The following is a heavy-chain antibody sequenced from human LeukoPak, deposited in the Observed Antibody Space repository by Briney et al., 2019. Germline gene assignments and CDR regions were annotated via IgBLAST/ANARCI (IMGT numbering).Heavy chain of an antibody. CDR3: ARDSSSWYYYYHGMDV. J-gene: IGHJ6*02. D-gene: IGHD6-13*01. V-gene: IGHV1-18*01. CDR1: GYTFTSYG. CDR2: ISAYNGNT. Sequence: ASVKVSCKASGYTFTSYGISWVRQAPGQGLEWMGWISAYNGNTNYAQKLQGRVTMTTDTSTSTAYMELRSLRSDDTAVYYCARDSSSWYYYYHGMDVWGQGTTATVSS.